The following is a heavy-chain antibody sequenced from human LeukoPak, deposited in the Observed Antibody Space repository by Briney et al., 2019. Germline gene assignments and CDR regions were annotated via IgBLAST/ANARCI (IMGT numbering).Heavy chain of an antibody. CDR1: GGSISSGGYY. V-gene: IGHV4-31*03. CDR3: ARGRGFGVPAVLFDY. J-gene: IGHJ4*02. Sequence: SETLSLTCTVSGGSISSGGYYWSWIRQHPGKGLEWIGYIYYSGSTYYNPSLKSRVTISVDTSKNQFSLKLSSVTAADTAVYYCARGRGFGVPAVLFDYWGQGTLVTVSS. CDR2: IYYSGST. D-gene: IGHD2-2*01.